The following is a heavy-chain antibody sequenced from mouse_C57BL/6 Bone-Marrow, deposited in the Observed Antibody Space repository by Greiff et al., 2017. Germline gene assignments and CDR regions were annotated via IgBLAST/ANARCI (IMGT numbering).Heavy chain of an antibody. CDR3: ARRYYGSREYYFDY. Sequence: EVQRVESGGGLVKPGGSLKLSCAASGFTFSDYGMHWVRQAPEKGLEWVAYISSGSSTSYYADTVKGRFTISRDNAKNTLFLQMTSLRSEDTAMYYCARRYYGSREYYFDYWGQGTTLTVSS. CDR1: GFTFSDYG. CDR2: ISSGSSTS. D-gene: IGHD1-1*01. V-gene: IGHV5-17*01. J-gene: IGHJ2*01.